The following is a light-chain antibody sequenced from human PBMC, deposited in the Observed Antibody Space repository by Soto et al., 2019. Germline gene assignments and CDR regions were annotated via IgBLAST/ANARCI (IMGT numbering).Light chain of an antibody. V-gene: IGLV2-11*01. CDR1: SSDVGSYNY. CDR3: CSYAGSYSWV. CDR2: DVT. Sequence: QSVLTQPRSVSGSPGQSVTISCTGTSSDVGSYNYVSWYHHHPGKAPKVIIYDVTKRPSGVPDRFSGSKSGNTASLTISGLQADDEADYFCCSYAGSYSWVFGGGTQLTVL. J-gene: IGLJ3*02.